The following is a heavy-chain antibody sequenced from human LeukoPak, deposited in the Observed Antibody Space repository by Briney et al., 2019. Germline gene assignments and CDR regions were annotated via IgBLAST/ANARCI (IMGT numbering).Heavy chain of an antibody. J-gene: IGHJ4*02. Sequence: GGALRLSCAASGFTLSINEMSWVRQAPGKGLEWVSYISSSGGTTFYADSVKGRFTISRDNTKNSLYLQMNSLRAEDTAIYYCAKASLEYWGQGTLVAVSS. CDR3: AKASLEY. CDR1: GFTLSINE. CDR2: ISSSGGTT. V-gene: IGHV3-48*03.